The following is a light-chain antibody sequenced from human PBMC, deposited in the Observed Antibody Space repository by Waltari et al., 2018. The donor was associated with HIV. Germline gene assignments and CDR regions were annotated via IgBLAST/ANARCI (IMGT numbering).Light chain of an antibody. CDR2: DVS. Sequence: QSCLTPPASVSGSPGPSIIISCTGSSSAVGGYTYVPWYQQHPGKAPKLMIYDVSNRPSGVSNRFSGSKSGNTASLTISGLQAEDEADYYCSSYTSSSTLGVFGTGTKVTVL. CDR1: SSAVGGYTY. CDR3: SSYTSSSTLGV. J-gene: IGLJ1*01. V-gene: IGLV2-14*01.